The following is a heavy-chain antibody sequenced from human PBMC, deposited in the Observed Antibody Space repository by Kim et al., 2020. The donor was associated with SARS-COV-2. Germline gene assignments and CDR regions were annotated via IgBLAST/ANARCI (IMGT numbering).Heavy chain of an antibody. CDR1: GFFFGDHS. CDR3: AKDPQYYDGSASDS. Sequence: GGSLRLSCAASGFFFGDHSMNWVRQAPGKGLEWVSTISGNGAHTDYADSVKGRFTVSSDNSRDTIYLQMNNLRADDTAVYFCAKDPQYYDGSASDSWGQGALVTVSS. D-gene: IGHD3-22*01. CDR2: ISGNGAHT. V-gene: IGHV3-23*01. J-gene: IGHJ4*02.